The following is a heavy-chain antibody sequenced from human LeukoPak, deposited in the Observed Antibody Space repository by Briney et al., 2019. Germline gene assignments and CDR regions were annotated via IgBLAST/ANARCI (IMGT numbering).Heavy chain of an antibody. Sequence: ASVTVSCTASGYTFTGYYMHWVRQAPGQGLEWMGRINPNSGGTNYAQKFQGRVTMTRDTSISTAYMELSRLRSDDTAVYYCARDPTYGDYPNWFDPWGQGTLVTVSS. J-gene: IGHJ5*02. CDR1: GYTFTGYY. CDR2: INPNSGGT. V-gene: IGHV1-2*06. D-gene: IGHD4-17*01. CDR3: ARDPTYGDYPNWFDP.